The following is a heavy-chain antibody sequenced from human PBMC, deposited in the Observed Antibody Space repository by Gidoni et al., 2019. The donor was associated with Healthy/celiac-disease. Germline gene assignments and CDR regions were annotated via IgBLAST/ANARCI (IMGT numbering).Heavy chain of an antibody. CDR3: ARGLAPDDYYYYGMDV. V-gene: IGHV1-69*06. J-gene: IGHJ6*02. CDR1: GGTFSSYA. CDR2: IIPIFGTA. D-gene: IGHD3-3*01. Sequence: QVQLVQSGAEVKKPGSSVKVSCKASGGTFSSYAISWVRQAPGQGLEWMGGIIPIFGTANYAQKFQGRVTITADKSTITAYMELSSRRSEDTAVYYCARGLAPDDYYYYGMDVWGQGTTVTVSS.